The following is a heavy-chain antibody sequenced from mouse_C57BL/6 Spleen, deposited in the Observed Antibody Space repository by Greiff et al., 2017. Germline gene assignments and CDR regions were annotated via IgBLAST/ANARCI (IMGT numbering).Heavy chain of an antibody. Sequence: VQLQESGPGLVQPSQSLSITCTVSGFSLTSYGVHWVRQSPGKGLEWLGVIWRGGSTAYNAAFISRLSITKDNSTSQVFFKMNSLQADDTAIYYCAKEGYGSRYEWYFDVWGTGTTVTVSS. D-gene: IGHD1-1*01. CDR3: AKEGYGSRYEWYFDV. CDR1: GFSLTSYG. CDR2: IWRGGST. V-gene: IGHV2-5*01. J-gene: IGHJ1*03.